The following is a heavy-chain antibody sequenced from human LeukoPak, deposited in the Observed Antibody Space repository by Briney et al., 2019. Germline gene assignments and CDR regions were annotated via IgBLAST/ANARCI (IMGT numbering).Heavy chain of an antibody. CDR2: ISSNGGST. V-gene: IGHV3-64*01. Sequence: GGSLRLSCAASGFTFSSYAMHWVRQAPGKGLEYVSAISSNGGSTYYANSVKGRFTISRDNSKNTLYLQMGSLRAEDMAVYYCARGFNDWWFGELLSYYFDYWGQGTLVTVSS. J-gene: IGHJ4*02. CDR3: ARGFNDWWFGELLSYYFDY. D-gene: IGHD3-10*01. CDR1: GFTFSSYA.